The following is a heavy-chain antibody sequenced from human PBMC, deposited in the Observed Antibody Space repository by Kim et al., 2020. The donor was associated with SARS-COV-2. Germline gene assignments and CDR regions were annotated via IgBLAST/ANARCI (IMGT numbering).Heavy chain of an antibody. J-gene: IGHJ6*02. V-gene: IGHV1-69*13. D-gene: IGHD6-19*01. CDR2: IIPIFGTA. CDR1: GGTFSSYA. Sequence: SVKVSCKASGGTFSSYAISWVRQAPGQGLEWMGGIIPIFGTANYAQKFQGRVTITADESTSTAYMELSSLRSEDTAVYYCARPQSIDSSPLYYYGMDVWGQGTTVTVSS. CDR3: ARPQSIDSSPLYYYGMDV.